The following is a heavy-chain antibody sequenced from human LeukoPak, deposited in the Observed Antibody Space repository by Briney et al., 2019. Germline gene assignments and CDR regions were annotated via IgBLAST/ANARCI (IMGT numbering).Heavy chain of an antibody. J-gene: IGHJ4*02. CDR3: ARRVGWGQLPSAYFDY. V-gene: IGHV4-39*01. CDR1: GGSISSSSYY. D-gene: IGHD2-2*01. CDR2: IYYSGNT. Sequence: SETLSLTCTVSGGSISSSSYYWGWIRQPPGKGLEWIGSIYYSGNTYYNPSLKSRVTISVDTSKNQFSLKLSSVTAADTAVYYCARRVGWGQLPSAYFDYWGQGTLVTVSS.